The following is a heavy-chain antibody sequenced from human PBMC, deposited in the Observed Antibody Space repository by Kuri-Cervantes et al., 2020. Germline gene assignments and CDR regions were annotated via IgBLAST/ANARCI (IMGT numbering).Heavy chain of an antibody. CDR1: GGSVSSGSYY. D-gene: IGHD1-1*01. V-gene: IGHV4-30-4*08. J-gene: IGHJ4*02. CDR2: IYYSGST. CDR3: SILLNELFTIDY. Sequence: SETLSLTCTVSGGSVSSGSYYWSWIRQPPGKGLEWIGYIYYSGSTYYYPSLKNQVTISVDTSKNQFSLKLSSVTAADTAVYYCSILLNELFTIDYGGQGTLVTVSS.